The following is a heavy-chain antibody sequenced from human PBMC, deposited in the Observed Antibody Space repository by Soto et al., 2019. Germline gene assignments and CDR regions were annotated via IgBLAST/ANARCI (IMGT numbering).Heavy chain of an antibody. Sequence: GASVKVSCKASGFTFTSSAVQWARQALGQRLEWIGWIVVGSGNTNYAQKFQERVTITRDMSTSTAYMELSSLRSEDTAVYYCAAARSRYYYYGMDVWGQGTTVTVS. D-gene: IGHD3-10*01. V-gene: IGHV1-58*01. CDR1: GFTFTSSA. J-gene: IGHJ6*02. CDR2: IVVGSGNT. CDR3: AAARSRYYYYGMDV.